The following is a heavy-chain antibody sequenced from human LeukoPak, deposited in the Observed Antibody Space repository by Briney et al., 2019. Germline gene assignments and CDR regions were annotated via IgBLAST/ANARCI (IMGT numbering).Heavy chain of an antibody. CDR3: AKAGSGWYAPY. V-gene: IGHV3-30*02. CDR1: GFTFSAYG. J-gene: IGHJ4*02. D-gene: IGHD6-19*01. CDR2: VRYNGNDK. Sequence: PGGSLRLSCAASGFTFSAYGMQWVRQAPGKGLEWVAFVRYNGNDKYYADSVKGRFTISRDYSKNTVYLQMNTLRAEDTAVYYCAKAGSGWYAPYWGQGTLVTVSS.